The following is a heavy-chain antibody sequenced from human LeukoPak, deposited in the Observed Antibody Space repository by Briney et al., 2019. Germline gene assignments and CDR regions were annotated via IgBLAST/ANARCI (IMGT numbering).Heavy chain of an antibody. V-gene: IGHV3-53*01. J-gene: IGHJ4*02. CDR2: IYSGGST. D-gene: IGHD1-26*01. CDR1: GFTVSSNY. Sequence: GGSLRLSCAASGFTVSSNYMSWVRQAPGKGLECVSVIYSGGSTYYADSVKGRFTLSRDNSNNTLYLQMNSLRAEDTAVYYCARDRGSGSYYVAFDYWGQGTLATVPS. CDR3: ARDRGSGSYYVAFDY.